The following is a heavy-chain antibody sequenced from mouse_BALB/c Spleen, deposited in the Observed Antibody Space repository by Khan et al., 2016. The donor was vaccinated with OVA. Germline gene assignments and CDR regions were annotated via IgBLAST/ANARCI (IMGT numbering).Heavy chain of an antibody. D-gene: IGHD1-2*01. CDR3: AISYGGAWFAY. J-gene: IGHJ3*01. CDR1: GYTFTDYV. V-gene: IGHV1-81*01. Sequence: QVRLQQSGPELVKPGAAVKMSCKASGYTFTDYVISWVKQRTGQGPEWIGEIYPGSGSTYYNEKFKGQATLTADKSSNTAYMKLSSLTSEDPAVDFCAISYGGAWFAYWGQGTLVTVSA. CDR2: IYPGSGST.